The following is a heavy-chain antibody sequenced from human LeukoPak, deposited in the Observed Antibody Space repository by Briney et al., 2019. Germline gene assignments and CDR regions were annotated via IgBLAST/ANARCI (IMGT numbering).Heavy chain of an antibody. J-gene: IGHJ4*02. D-gene: IGHD6-19*01. CDR1: GFTFSSYA. CDR3: AKGSYSSGWPCFDY. Sequence: AGGSLRLSCAASGFTFSSYAMSWVRQAPGKGLEWVSAISGSGGSTYYADSVKGRFTISRDNSKNTLYLQMNSLRAEDTAVYYCAKGSYSSGWPCFDYWGQGTLVTVSS. CDR2: ISGSGGST. V-gene: IGHV3-23*01.